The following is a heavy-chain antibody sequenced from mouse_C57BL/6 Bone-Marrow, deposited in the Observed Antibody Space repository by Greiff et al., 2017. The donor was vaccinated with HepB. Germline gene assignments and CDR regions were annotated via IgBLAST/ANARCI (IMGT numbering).Heavy chain of an antibody. CDR2: IDPANGNT. CDR3: ASQLGYYYGSSLYWYFDV. D-gene: IGHD1-1*01. J-gene: IGHJ1*03. Sequence: EVQLQQSVAELVRPGASVKLSCTASGFNIKNTYMHWVKQRPEQGLEWIGRIDPANGNTKYAPKFQGKATITADTSSNTAYLQLSSLTSEDTAIYYCASQLGYYYGSSLYWYFDVWGTGTTVTVSS. V-gene: IGHV14-3*01. CDR1: GFNIKNTY.